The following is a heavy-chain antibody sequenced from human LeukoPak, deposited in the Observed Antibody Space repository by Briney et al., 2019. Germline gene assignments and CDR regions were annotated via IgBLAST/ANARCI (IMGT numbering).Heavy chain of an antibody. Sequence: GSLRLSCTASGLTFNNAWLTWVRQAPGKGLEWVSAISGSGGSTYYADSVKGRFTISRDNSKNTLYLQMNSLRAEDTAVYYCAKLATGNDAFDIWGQGTMVTVSS. V-gene: IGHV3-23*01. D-gene: IGHD3-9*01. CDR1: GLTFNNAW. CDR3: AKLATGNDAFDI. J-gene: IGHJ3*02. CDR2: ISGSGGST.